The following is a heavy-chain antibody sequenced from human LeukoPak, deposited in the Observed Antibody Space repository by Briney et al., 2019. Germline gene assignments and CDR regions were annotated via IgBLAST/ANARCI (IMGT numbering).Heavy chain of an antibody. CDR2: IGTAGDT. V-gene: IGHV3-13*01. CDR1: GFTFSSYD. D-gene: IGHD3-22*01. CDR3: ARADYYDSSGKVRGFDI. J-gene: IGHJ3*02. Sequence: GGSLGLSCAASGFTFSSYDMHWVRQATGKGLEWVSAIGTAGDTYYPGSVKGRFTISRENAKNSLYLQMNSLRAGDTAVYYCARADYYDSSGKVRGFDIWGQGTMVTVSS.